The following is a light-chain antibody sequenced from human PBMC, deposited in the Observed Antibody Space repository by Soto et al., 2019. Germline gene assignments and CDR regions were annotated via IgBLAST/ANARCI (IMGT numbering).Light chain of an antibody. V-gene: IGKV1-5*03. J-gene: IGKJ1*01. Sequence: DIEMTQSPSTLSRSVGDRVTITCRASQTISSWLAWYQQKPGKAPKLLIYKASTLKSGVPSRFRGSGSGTDFTLTISSLKPDDFATYYCQHYNSYSEAFGQGTKVDIK. CDR2: KAS. CDR1: QTISSW. CDR3: QHYNSYSEA.